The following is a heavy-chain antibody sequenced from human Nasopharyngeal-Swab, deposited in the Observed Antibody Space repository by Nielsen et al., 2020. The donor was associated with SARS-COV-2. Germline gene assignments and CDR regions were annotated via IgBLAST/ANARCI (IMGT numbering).Heavy chain of an antibody. D-gene: IGHD5-12*01. CDR3: ARASGYDFGYYYGMDV. J-gene: IGHJ6*02. V-gene: IGHV3-21*01. CDR1: GFTCSSYS. Sequence: GESLTISCAASGFTCSSYSMNGVSQTPGKGLEWVSSISSSSYIYYADSVKGRFTITRDNAKNSLYLQMNSLRAEDTAVYYCARASGYDFGYYYGMDVWGQGTTVTVSS. CDR2: ISSSSYI.